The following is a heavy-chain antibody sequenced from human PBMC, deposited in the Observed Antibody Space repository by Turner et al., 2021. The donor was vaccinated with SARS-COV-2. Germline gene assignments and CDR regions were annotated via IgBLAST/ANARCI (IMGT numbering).Heavy chain of an antibody. Sequence: VQLLESGGGLVQPGRFLRLSCAASGFSFSRNVMSWVRQAPGKGLEWVSAISGSGDNTYYADSVKGRFTISRDNSKNTLYLQMKSLRDDDTAVYYCAKDRNTYYYGSALDSWGQGTLVTVSS. J-gene: IGHJ4*02. D-gene: IGHD3-10*01. CDR1: GFSFSRNV. CDR3: AKDRNTYYYGSALDS. CDR2: ISGSGDNT. V-gene: IGHV3-23*01.